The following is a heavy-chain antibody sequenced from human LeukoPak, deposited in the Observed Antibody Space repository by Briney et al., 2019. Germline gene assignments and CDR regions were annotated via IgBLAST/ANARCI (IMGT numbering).Heavy chain of an antibody. CDR2: INHSGTT. J-gene: IGHJ4*02. V-gene: IGHV4-39*07. Sequence: SETLSLTCTVSGGSISSGGYYWSWVRQPPGKGLEWIGEINHSGTTNYNPSLKSRLTISVDTPKNQFSLNLSSVTAADTAVYYCASNGPLLSDVSRYYFDSWGQGTLVTVSS. CDR3: ASNGPLLSDVSRYYFDS. D-gene: IGHD3-10*02. CDR1: GGSISSGGYY.